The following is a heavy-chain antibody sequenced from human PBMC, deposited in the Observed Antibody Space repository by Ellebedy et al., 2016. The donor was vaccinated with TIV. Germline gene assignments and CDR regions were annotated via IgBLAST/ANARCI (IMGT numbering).Heavy chain of an antibody. CDR2: IDSSGTYI. J-gene: IGHJ3*01. CDR1: GFTFSSFG. V-gene: IGHV3-21*04. CDR3: ARDPVGVGPAFDV. Sequence: GESLKISCAASGFTFSSFGMNWVRQASGKGLEWVSSIDSSGTYIYYADSEKGRFTISRDNSKDTLFLQMNSLRAEDTAIYFCARDPVGVGPAFDVWGQGTMVTVSS. D-gene: IGHD4-23*01.